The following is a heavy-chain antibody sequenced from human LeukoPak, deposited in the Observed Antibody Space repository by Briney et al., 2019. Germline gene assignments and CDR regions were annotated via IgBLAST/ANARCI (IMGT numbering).Heavy chain of an antibody. Sequence: PSETLSLTCTVSGGSISSYYWSWIRQPPGKGLEWIGYIYYSGSTNYNPSLKSRVTISVDTSKNQFSLKLSSVTAADTAVYYCARDIRGALNWFDPWGQGTLVTVSS. CDR2: IYYSGST. D-gene: IGHD1-26*01. CDR3: ARDIRGALNWFDP. V-gene: IGHV4-59*12. CDR1: GGSISSYY. J-gene: IGHJ5*02.